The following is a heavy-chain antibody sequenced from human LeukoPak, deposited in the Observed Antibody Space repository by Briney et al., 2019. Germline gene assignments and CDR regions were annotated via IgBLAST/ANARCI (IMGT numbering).Heavy chain of an antibody. D-gene: IGHD3-9*01. V-gene: IGHV3-30-3*01. CDR2: ISYDGSNK. CDR1: ELTFSSYA. Sequence: QAGGSLRLSCAASELTFSSYAMHGVRQAPGKGLEWVAVISYDGSNKYYADSVKGRFTISRDNSKNTLYLQMNSLRAEDSAVYYCVRCRDYHILNWHHFDYWGQGTLVTVSS. CDR3: VRCRDYHILNWHHFDY. J-gene: IGHJ4*02.